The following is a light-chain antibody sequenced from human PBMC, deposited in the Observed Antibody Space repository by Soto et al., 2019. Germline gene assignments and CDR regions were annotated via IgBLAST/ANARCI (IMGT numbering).Light chain of an antibody. CDR3: QHYGSSPPIT. V-gene: IGKV3-20*01. J-gene: IGKJ5*01. CDR1: QSVSSRY. Sequence: EIVLTQSPGTLSLSPGERATLSCRASQSVSSRYLAWYQQKPGQAPRFLIYAASSRATGIPDRFSGSGSGTDFTLTISRLEPEDSAVYYCQHYGSSPPITFGQGTRLEIK. CDR2: AAS.